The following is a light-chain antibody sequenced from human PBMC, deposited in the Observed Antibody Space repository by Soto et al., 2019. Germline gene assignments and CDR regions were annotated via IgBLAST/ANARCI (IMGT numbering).Light chain of an antibody. CDR3: CSYAGIYTFYV. CDR2: DVT. CDR1: SSDVGGYNY. Sequence: QSVLTQPRSVSGSPGQSVTISCTGTSSDVGGYNYVSWYQQHPGKAPKLMIYDVTKRPSGVPDRFSGSKSGNTASLTISGLQAEDEADYYCCSYAGIYTFYVFGTGTNDTVL. J-gene: IGLJ1*01. V-gene: IGLV2-11*01.